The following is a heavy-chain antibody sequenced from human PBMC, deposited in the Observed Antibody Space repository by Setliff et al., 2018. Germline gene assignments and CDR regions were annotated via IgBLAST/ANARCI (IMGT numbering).Heavy chain of an antibody. CDR2: ISRGATSI. J-gene: IGHJ4*02. Sequence: PGGSLRLSCAASGFTFSDYYMSWIRQTPGKGLEWVAYISRGATSIYYADSVKGRFTISRDDATNSLYLQMNSLRAEDTAVYYCSTKGVPGTGGQGTLVTGLL. V-gene: IGHV3-11*01. CDR1: GFTFSDYY. D-gene: IGHD6-19*01. CDR3: STKGVPGT.